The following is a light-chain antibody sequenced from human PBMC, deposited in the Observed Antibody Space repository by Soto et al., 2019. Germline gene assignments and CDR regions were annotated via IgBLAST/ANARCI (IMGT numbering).Light chain of an antibody. Sequence: DIQMTQSTSSLSASVGDRVTVTCRTSHIVDTSLNWYQQKPGKAPKLLIYAASSVQSGVPARLTGSGSATFFPLTIHNLQPDDFATYFCQQTHSIPPTSGPGTKVDIK. V-gene: IGKV1-39*01. CDR3: QQTHSIPPT. CDR2: AAS. CDR1: HIVDTS. J-gene: IGKJ2*01.